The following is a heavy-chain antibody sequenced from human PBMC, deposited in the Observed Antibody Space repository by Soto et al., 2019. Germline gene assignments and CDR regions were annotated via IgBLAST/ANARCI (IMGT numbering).Heavy chain of an antibody. Sequence: QVQLVESGGGVVQPGRSLRLSCAASGFNFGRYGMHWVRQAPGKGLEWVAVIWYDGSIEYYADSVKGRFTISRDNSKNTLYLIMNNLRAEDTAVYYCARDPKLLLEYYFECWGQGTLVTVSS. CDR3: ARDPKLLLEYYFEC. V-gene: IGHV3-33*01. CDR2: IWYDGSIE. D-gene: IGHD3-22*01. J-gene: IGHJ4*02. CDR1: GFNFGRYG.